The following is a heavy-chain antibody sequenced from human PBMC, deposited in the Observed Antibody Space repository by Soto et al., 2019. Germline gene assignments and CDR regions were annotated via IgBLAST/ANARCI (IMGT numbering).Heavy chain of an antibody. V-gene: IGHV3-23*01. CDR2: ISGSGGST. D-gene: IGHD3-16*01. CDR1: GFTFSSYA. CDR3: AKDSTYDYIWGSYTYNWFDP. Sequence: GGSLRLSCAASGFTFSSYAMSWVRQAPGKGLEWVSAISGSGGSTYYADSVKGRFTISRDNSKNTLYLQMNSLRAEDTAVYYCAKDSTYDYIWGSYTYNWFDPWGQGTLVTVSS. J-gene: IGHJ5*02.